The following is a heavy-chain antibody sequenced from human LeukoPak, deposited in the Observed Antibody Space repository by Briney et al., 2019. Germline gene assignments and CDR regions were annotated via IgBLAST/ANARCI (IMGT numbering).Heavy chain of an antibody. V-gene: IGHV1-8*01. CDR1: GYTFTSYD. CDR2: MNPNSGNT. Sequence: VASVKVSCKASGYTFTSYDINWVRQATGQGLEWMGWMNPNSGNTGYAQKFQGRVTMTRNTSISTAYMELSSLRSEDTAVYYCARGIEIAADLDYWGQGTLVTVSS. D-gene: IGHD6-13*01. CDR3: ARGIEIAADLDY. J-gene: IGHJ4*02.